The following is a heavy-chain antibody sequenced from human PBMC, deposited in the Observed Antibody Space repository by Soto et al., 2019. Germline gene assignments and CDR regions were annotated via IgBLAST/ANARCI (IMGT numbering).Heavy chain of an antibody. Sequence: SVKVSCKASGGTFSSYTISWVRQAPGQGLEWMGRIIPILGIANYAQKFQGRVTITADKSTSTAYMELSSLRSEDTAVYYCARDSEGVVAADAFDIWGQGTMVTVSS. V-gene: IGHV1-69*04. J-gene: IGHJ3*02. D-gene: IGHD2-15*01. CDR3: ARDSEGVVAADAFDI. CDR2: IIPILGIA. CDR1: GGTFSSYT.